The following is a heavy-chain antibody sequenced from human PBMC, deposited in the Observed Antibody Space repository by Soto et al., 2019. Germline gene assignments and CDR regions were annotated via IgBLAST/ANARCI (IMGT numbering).Heavy chain of an antibody. V-gene: IGHV3-23*01. CDR3: ALRLGYCSGGSCPDYYFDY. D-gene: IGHD2-15*01. CDR1: GFTFSSYA. Sequence: LSLTCAASGFTFSSYAMSWVRQAPGKGLEWVSAISGSGGSTYYADSVKGRFTISRDNSKNTLYLQMNSLRAEDTAVYYCALRLGYCSGGSCPDYYFDYWGQGTLVTVSS. CDR2: ISGSGGST. J-gene: IGHJ4*02.